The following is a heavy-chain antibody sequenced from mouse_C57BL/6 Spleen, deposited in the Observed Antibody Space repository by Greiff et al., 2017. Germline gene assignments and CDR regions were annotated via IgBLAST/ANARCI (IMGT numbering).Heavy chain of an antibody. CDR2: INPSSGYT. Sequence: QVQLQQSGAELARPGASVKMSCKASGYTFTSYTMHWVKQRPGQGLEWIGYINPSSGYTKYNQKFKDKATLTADKSSSTAYMQLSSLTSEDSAVYYCARGAVVEAMGYWGQGTSVTVSA. V-gene: IGHV1-4*01. CDR1: GYTFTSYT. CDR3: ARGAVVEAMGY. D-gene: IGHD1-1*01. J-gene: IGHJ4*01.